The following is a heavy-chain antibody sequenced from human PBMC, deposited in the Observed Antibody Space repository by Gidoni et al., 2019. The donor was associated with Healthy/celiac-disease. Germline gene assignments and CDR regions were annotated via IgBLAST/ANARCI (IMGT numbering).Heavy chain of an antibody. V-gene: IGHV3-64D*06. J-gene: IGHJ5*02. CDR3: VKQSGSSGSYSA. CDR1: GFTFSSSA. Sequence: EVQLVESGGGLVQPGGSLRLSCSASGFTFSSSAMPWVRQAPGKGLEYVSAITSNGISTYYADSVKGRFTISRDNSKNTLYLQMSRLGAEDTAVYYCVKQSGSSGSYSAWGQGTLVTVSS. CDR2: ITSNGIST. D-gene: IGHD3-10*01.